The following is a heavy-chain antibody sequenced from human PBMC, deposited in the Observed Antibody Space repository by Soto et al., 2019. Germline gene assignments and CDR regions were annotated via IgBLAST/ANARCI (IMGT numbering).Heavy chain of an antibody. Sequence: QVQLVQSGAEVKEPGASVKISCKASGFSFTSYFMHWVRQAPGQGLEWMGMIYPNGDKTIFAQQLEGRVTMTKDPSTSTLFMELSGLRSEDTAVYFCAREVSTGVGANEYWGQGTLVTVSS. CDR3: AREVSTGVGANEY. CDR1: GFSFTSYF. D-gene: IGHD1-26*01. J-gene: IGHJ4*02. CDR2: IYPNGDKT. V-gene: IGHV1-46*04.